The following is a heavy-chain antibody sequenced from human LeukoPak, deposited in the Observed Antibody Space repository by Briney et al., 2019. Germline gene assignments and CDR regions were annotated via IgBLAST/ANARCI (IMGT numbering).Heavy chain of an antibody. J-gene: IGHJ5*02. V-gene: IGHV4-34*01. CDR1: GGSFSGYY. CDR3: ARFIVVVPAAPNGRNWFDP. D-gene: IGHD2-2*01. CDR2: INHSGST. Sequence: SETLSLTCAVYGGSFSGYYWSWIRQPPGKGLEWIGEINHSGSTNYNPSLNSRVTISVDTSKHQFSLKLSSVTAADTAVYYCARFIVVVPAAPNGRNWFDPWGQGTLVTVFS.